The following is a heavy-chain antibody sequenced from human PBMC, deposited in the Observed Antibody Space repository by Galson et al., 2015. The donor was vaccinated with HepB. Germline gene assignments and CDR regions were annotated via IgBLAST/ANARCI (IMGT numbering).Heavy chain of an antibody. CDR1: GGSISSGSYY. CDR2: IYISGST. V-gene: IGHV4-61*02. D-gene: IGHD1-26*01. Sequence: TLSLTCTVSGGSISSGSYYRSWIRQPAGKGLEWIGRIYISGSTDYNPSLKSRVTISLDTSKNQFSLNLRSVTAADTAVYHCATSGSYYNWFDPWGQGTLVTVSS. J-gene: IGHJ5*02. CDR3: ATSGSYYNWFDP.